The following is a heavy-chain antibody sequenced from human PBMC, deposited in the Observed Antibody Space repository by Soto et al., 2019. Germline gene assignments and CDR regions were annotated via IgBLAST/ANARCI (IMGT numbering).Heavy chain of an antibody. CDR1: DDAISSGYH. CDR2: IYHSGIT. D-gene: IGHD3-22*01. Sequence: SETLSLTCAVSDDAISSGYHWAWIRQPPGKGLEWVASIYHSGITYYNPSLTSRVTISVDTSNNQFSLKLTSVTAADSAVYYCARTHSLGYYPYF. CDR3: ARTHSLGYYPYF. V-gene: IGHV4-38-2*01. J-gene: IGHJ4*01.